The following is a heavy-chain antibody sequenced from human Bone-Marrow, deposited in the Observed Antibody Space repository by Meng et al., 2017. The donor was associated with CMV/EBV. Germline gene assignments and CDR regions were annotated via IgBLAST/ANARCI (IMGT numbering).Heavy chain of an antibody. Sequence: ASVKVSCKASGYTFISYDINWVRQATGQGLEWMGWISAYNGNTNYAQKLQGRVTMTTDTSTSTAYMELRSLRSDDTAVYYCARDRYCSSTSCYTGRYYYYGMDVWGQGNTVNGAS. J-gene: IGHJ6*01. D-gene: IGHD2-2*02. CDR1: GYTFISYD. V-gene: IGHV1-18*01. CDR2: ISAYNGNT. CDR3: ARDRYCSSTSCYTGRYYYYGMDV.